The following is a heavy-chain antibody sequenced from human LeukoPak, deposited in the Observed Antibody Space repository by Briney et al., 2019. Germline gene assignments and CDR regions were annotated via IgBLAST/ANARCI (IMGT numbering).Heavy chain of an antibody. J-gene: IGHJ4*02. CDR2: IYYGGGT. CDR3: AAGSGYDSY. D-gene: IGHD5-12*01. CDR1: GGSISSYY. Sequence: PSETLSLTCTVSGGSISSYYWSWIRQPPVKGLEWIGSIYYGGGTYYNPSLKSRVTFSIDTSRNQFSLKLSSVTAANTSVYYCAAGSGYDSYWGQGTLVTVSS. V-gene: IGHV4-59*04.